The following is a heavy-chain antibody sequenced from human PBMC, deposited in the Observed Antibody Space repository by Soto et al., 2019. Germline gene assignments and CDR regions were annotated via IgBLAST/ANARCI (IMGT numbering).Heavy chain of an antibody. Sequence: PSETLSLTCTVSGGSISSSSYYWSWIRQPPGEGLEWIGFISYSGTTSYSPSLKSRVAISLDTSKNQFSLSLSSVTAADTAVYYCARGRRYSYGLDPWGQGTLVTVPS. CDR1: GGSISSSSYY. CDR3: ARGRRYSYGLDP. J-gene: IGHJ5*02. D-gene: IGHD5-18*01. CDR2: ISYSGTT. V-gene: IGHV4-30-4*01.